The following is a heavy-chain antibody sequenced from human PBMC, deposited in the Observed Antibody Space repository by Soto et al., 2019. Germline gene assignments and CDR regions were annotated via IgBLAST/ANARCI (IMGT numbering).Heavy chain of an antibody. V-gene: IGHV5-51*01. CDR1: GYSFTNYW. CDR2: IHPGDFHT. D-gene: IGHD3-3*01. CDR3: VRHVSESQAFWTVYDNISSHHALDV. Sequence: GESLKISCKAYGYSFTNYWIDWVRQMPGKGMEWMGVIHPGDFHTKYSPSFKGQVTMSADKSIDTAYLQWSSLKASDTAMYYCVRHVSESQAFWTVYDNISSHHALDVWGKGPTVTVSS. J-gene: IGHJ6*04.